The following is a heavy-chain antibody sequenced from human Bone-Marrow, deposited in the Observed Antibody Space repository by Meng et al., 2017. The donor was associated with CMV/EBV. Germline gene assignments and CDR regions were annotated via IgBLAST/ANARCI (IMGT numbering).Heavy chain of an antibody. Sequence: GESLKISCAASRFTFSSYWMSWVRQAPGKGLEWVANIKQDGSEKYYVDSVKGRFTISRDNAKNSLYLQMNSLRAEDTAVYYCARDRSMVRGGYNWFDPWGQGTLVTVSS. CDR1: RFTFSSYW. CDR3: ARDRSMVRGGYNWFDP. CDR2: IKQDGSEK. J-gene: IGHJ5*02. V-gene: IGHV3-7*01. D-gene: IGHD3-10*01.